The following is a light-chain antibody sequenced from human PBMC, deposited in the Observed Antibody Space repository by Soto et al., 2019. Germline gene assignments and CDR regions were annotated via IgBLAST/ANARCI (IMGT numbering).Light chain of an antibody. CDR1: QSVLYNSNNKNY. Sequence: DIVMTQSPDSLAVSLGERATINCKSSQSVLYNSNNKNYLAWYQQKPGQPPKLLIYWASTRESVVPDRFSGSGSGTDFTLTISSLHAEDVAVYYCQQYYSTPRTFGQGTRLEIK. J-gene: IGKJ5*01. V-gene: IGKV4-1*01. CDR3: QQYYSTPRT. CDR2: WAS.